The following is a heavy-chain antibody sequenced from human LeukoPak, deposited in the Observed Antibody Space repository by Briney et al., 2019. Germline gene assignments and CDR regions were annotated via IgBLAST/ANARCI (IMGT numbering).Heavy chain of an antibody. V-gene: IGHV3-7*01. J-gene: IGHJ4*02. CDR1: KFTFSSYW. CDR2: IKQDGSVQ. CDR3: AREVEYGDFLWEYYFDY. Sequence: GGSLRLSCAASKFTFSSYWMSWVRQAPGKGLEWVANIKQDGSVQFYMDSLKGRFSVSRDNAKNSLYLQMNGLRVEDTAVYYCAREVEYGDFLWEYYFDYWGQGTLVTVSS. D-gene: IGHD4-17*01.